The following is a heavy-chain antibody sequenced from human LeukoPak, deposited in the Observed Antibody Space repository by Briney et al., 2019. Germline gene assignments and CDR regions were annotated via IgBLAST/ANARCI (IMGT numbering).Heavy chain of an antibody. Sequence: SVTVSCKASGGTFSSYAISWVRQPPGHGLEWMGRSIPIFGTANYAQKFQGRVTITTDESTSTAYMELSSLRSEDTAVYYCARDISAFGYSYESWGQGTLVTVSS. CDR3: ARDISAFGYSYES. J-gene: IGHJ4*02. CDR2: SIPIFGTA. V-gene: IGHV1-69*05. CDR1: GGTFSSYA. D-gene: IGHD5-18*01.